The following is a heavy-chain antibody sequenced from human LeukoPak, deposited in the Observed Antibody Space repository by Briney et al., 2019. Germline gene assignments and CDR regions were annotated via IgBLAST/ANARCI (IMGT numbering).Heavy chain of an antibody. D-gene: IGHD3-22*01. CDR3: ARKGYYYDSSGYYRPFDF. Sequence: GGSLRLSCAASGFTFKSFEMNWVRQAPGKGLEWVSYISSSGTTIYYADSVKGRFTISRDNAKNSLSLHMNSLRAEDTAVYYCARKGYYYDSSGYYRPFDFWGQGTLVTVSS. CDR2: ISSSGTTI. CDR1: GFTFKSFE. J-gene: IGHJ4*02. V-gene: IGHV3-48*03.